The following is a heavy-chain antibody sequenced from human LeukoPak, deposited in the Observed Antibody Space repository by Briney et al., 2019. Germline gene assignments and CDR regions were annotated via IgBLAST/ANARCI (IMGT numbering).Heavy chain of an antibody. CDR1: GFTFSSYA. V-gene: IGHV3-23*01. D-gene: IGHD3-3*01. Sequence: GGSLRLSCAASGFTFSSYAMSWVRQAPGKGLEWVSAISGSGGSTYYADSVKGRFTISRDNSKNTLYLQMNSLRSEDTAVYYCARDPRPYYDFWSGPMVWFDPWGQGTLVTVSS. CDR3: ARDPRPYYDFWSGPMVWFDP. J-gene: IGHJ5*02. CDR2: ISGSGGST.